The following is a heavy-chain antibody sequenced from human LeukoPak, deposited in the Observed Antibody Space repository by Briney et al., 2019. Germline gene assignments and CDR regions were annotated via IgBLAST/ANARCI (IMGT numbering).Heavy chain of an antibody. D-gene: IGHD2-15*01. V-gene: IGHV4-30-2*01. CDR2: IYHSGST. CDR1: GGSISSGGYS. Sequence: SETLSLTCAVSGGSISSGGYSWSWIRQPPGKGLEWIGYIYHSGSTYYNPSLKSRVTISVDRSKNQFSLKLSSVTAADTAVYYCARGYCSGGSCYSHFDHWGQGTLVTVSS. CDR3: ARGYCSGGSCYSHFDH. J-gene: IGHJ4*02.